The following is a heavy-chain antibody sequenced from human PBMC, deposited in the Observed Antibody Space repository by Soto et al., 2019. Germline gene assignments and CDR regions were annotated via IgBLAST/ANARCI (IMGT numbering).Heavy chain of an antibody. CDR3: AKPRGYYDSSGYPTPDY. J-gene: IGHJ4*02. CDR1: GFTFSGYN. D-gene: IGHD3-22*01. Sequence: EVQLVESGGGLVQPGGSLRLSCAASGFTFSGYNMNWVRQAPGKGLEWVSYISSSSGTIYYADSVKGRFTISRVNAKNSLYLQMNSLRAEDTAVYYCAKPRGYYDSSGYPTPDYWGQGTLVTVSS. V-gene: IGHV3-48*01. CDR2: ISSSSGTI.